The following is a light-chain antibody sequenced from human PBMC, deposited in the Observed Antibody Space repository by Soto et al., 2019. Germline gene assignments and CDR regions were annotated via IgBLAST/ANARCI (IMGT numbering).Light chain of an antibody. V-gene: IGLV2-14*01. CDR3: SSYTSSSTPLV. Sequence: QSVLTQPASVAGSPGQSITISCTGTSSDVGGYNYVSWYQQHPGKAPKLMIYEVSNRPSGVSNRLSGSKSGNTASLTSSGLQAEDEADYYCSSYTSSSTPLVLGGGTKLTVL. CDR1: SSDVGGYNY. J-gene: IGLJ3*02. CDR2: EVS.